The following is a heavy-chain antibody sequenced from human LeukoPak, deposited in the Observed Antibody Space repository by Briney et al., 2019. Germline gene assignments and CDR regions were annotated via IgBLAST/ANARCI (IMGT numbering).Heavy chain of an antibody. D-gene: IGHD3-10*02. CDR1: GFTFSDYY. Sequence: GGSLRLSCAASGFTFSDYYMSWIRQAPGKGLEWVSYISSSSSYTNYADSVKGRFTISRDNAKNSLYLQMNSLRAEDTAVYYCARTFHPHILLCFERVRYFDYWGEATLATV. CDR3: ARTFHPHILLCFERVRYFDY. J-gene: IGHJ4*02. CDR2: ISSSSSYT. V-gene: IGHV3-11*06.